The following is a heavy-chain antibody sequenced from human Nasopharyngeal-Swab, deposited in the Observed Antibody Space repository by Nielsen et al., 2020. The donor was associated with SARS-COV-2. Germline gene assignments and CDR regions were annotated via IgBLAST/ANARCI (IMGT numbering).Heavy chain of an antibody. CDR3: ARGSVAGPFDY. D-gene: IGHD6-19*01. Sequence: VRQAPGKGPEWVAIIWYDGNNKYYGDSVKGRFTISRDNSKNTLYLQMNSLRAEDSAVYYCARGSVAGPFDYWGQGTLVTVSS. V-gene: IGHV3-33*01. J-gene: IGHJ4*02. CDR2: IWYDGNNK.